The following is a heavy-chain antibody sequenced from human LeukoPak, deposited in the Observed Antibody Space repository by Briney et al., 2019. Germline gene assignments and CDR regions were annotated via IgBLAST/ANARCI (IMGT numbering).Heavy chain of an antibody. CDR1: GFTFDNYA. CDR3: ARDRAVFGYFYGMDV. V-gene: IGHV3-48*03. D-gene: IGHD3-10*01. J-gene: IGHJ6*02. CDR2: ISASGSII. Sequence: GGSLRLSCAASGFTFDNYAMSWVRQAPGKGLEWVSYISASGSIISYADSVKGRFTIFRDNAKNSLYLQMNSLRAEDTAVYYCARDRAVFGYFYGMDVWGQGATVTVSS.